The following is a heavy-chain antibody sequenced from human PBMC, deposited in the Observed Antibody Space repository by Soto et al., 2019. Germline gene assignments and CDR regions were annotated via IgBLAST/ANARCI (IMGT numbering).Heavy chain of an antibody. CDR2: ISGSGGST. D-gene: IGHD3-3*01. CDR1: GFTFSSYG. J-gene: IGHJ4*02. Sequence: EVQLLESGGGLVQPGGSLRLSCAASGFTFSSYGMSWVRQAPGKGLEWVSDISGSGGSTYYADSVKGRFTVSRDNSKNTLYLQMNSLRVEDTAVYYCAKEEWPGFDYWGQGTLVTVSS. CDR3: AKEEWPGFDY. V-gene: IGHV3-23*01.